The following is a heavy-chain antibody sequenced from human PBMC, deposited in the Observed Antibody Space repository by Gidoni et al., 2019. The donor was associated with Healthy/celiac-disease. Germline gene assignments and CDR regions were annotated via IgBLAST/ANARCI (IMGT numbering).Heavy chain of an antibody. J-gene: IGHJ4*02. CDR1: GGTFSSYA. CDR3: ARDGALNGAQTTRIVRG. D-gene: IGHD1-26*01. CDR2: IIPIFGTA. Sequence: QVQLVQSGAEVKKPGSSVKVSCKASGGTFSSYAISWVRQAPGQGLEWMGGIIPIFGTANYAQKFQGRVTITADKSTSTAYMELSSLRSEDTAVYYCARDGALNGAQTTRIVRGWGQGTLVTVSS. V-gene: IGHV1-69*06.